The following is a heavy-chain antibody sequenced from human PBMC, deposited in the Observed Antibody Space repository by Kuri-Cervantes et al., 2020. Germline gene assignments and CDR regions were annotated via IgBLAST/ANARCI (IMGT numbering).Heavy chain of an antibody. D-gene: IGHD2-2*01. J-gene: IGHJ4*02. Sequence: GGSLRLSCAASGLTLSRHGMTWVRQAPGKGLEWVSGISGSGGSTFYADSGKGRLTISRDNAKNSLYLQMNSLRAEDTAVYYCARDVTMLFDYWGQGTLVTVSS. CDR2: ISGSGGST. CDR1: GLTLSRHG. V-gene: IGHV3-23*01. CDR3: ARDVTMLFDY.